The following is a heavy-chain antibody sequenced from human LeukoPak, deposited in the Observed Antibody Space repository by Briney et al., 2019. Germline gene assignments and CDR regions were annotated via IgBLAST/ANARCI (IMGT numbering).Heavy chain of an antibody. CDR2: IRYDGSNK. D-gene: IGHD2-8*01. CDR3: ARFRTPLMVYAITYFDY. CDR1: GFTFSSYG. J-gene: IGHJ4*02. V-gene: IGHV3-30*02. Sequence: GGSLRLSCAASGFTFSSYGMHWVRQAPGKGLEWVAFIRYDGSNKYYADSVKGRFTISRDNSKNTLYLQMNSLRAEDTAVYYCARFRTPLMVYAITYFDYWGQGTLVTVSS.